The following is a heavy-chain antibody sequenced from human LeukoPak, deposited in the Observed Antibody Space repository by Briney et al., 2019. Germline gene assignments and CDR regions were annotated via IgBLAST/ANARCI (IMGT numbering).Heavy chain of an antibody. Sequence: SETLSLSCAVYGGSFSGYYWSWIRQPPGKGLEWIGEINHSGSTKYNPSLKSGGTISVDTSKNQFSLKLSTATAADTAVYYCARVLVATISYYYYIDVWGKGTTVTVSS. D-gene: IGHD5-12*01. CDR1: GGSFSGYY. CDR2: INHSGST. V-gene: IGHV4-34*01. CDR3: ARVLVATISYYYYIDV. J-gene: IGHJ6*03.